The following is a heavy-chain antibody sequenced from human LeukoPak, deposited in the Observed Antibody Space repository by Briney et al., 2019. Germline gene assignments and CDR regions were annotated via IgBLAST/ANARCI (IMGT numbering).Heavy chain of an antibody. CDR3: ARAPQFSSGWYGPFDH. V-gene: IGHV5-51*01. CDR1: GYYFTNYW. D-gene: IGHD6-19*01. Sequence: GESLKISCKGSGYYFTNYWIGWIRQMPGKGLEWMGIIYSGDSDTRYSPSFQGQVTISADKSISTAYLQWSSLKASDTAMYYCARAPQFSSGWYGPFDHWGQGSLVTVSS. CDR2: IYSGDSDT. J-gene: IGHJ4*02.